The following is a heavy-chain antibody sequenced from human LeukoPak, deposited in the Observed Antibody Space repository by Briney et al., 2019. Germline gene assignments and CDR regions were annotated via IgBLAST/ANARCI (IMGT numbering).Heavy chain of an antibody. V-gene: IGHV3-48*02. CDR2: ISRTSHTI. CDR1: GFTFSSYS. Sequence: GGSLRLSCAASGFTFSSYSMNWVRQAPGKGLEWVSYISRTSHTIYYADSVKGRFTISRDNAKNSLYLQLNSLRDEDTAVYYCARSTYYYDSSGYLYPSFFDYWGQGNLVTVSS. J-gene: IGHJ4*02. CDR3: ARSTYYYDSSGYLYPSFFDY. D-gene: IGHD3-22*01.